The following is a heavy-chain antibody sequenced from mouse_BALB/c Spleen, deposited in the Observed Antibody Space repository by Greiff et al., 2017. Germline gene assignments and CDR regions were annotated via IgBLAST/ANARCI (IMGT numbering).Heavy chain of an antibody. CDR2: IDPSDSET. CDR1: GYSFTSYW. J-gene: IGHJ2*01. V-gene: IGHV1S126*01. D-gene: IGHD2-1*01. CDR3: ARDGNYYFDY. Sequence: QVQLKESGPQLVRPGASVKISCKASGYSFTSYWMHWVKQRPGQGLEWIGMIDPSDSETRLNQKFKDKATLTVDKSSSTAYMQLSSPTSEDSAVYYCARDGNYYFDYWGQGTTLTVSS.